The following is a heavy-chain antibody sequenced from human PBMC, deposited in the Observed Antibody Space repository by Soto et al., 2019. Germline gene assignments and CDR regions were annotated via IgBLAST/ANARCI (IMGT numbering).Heavy chain of an antibody. CDR2: IHTGDNI. Sequence: EVQLVESGGSLVQPGGSLRLSCAVSGLTVSTSHMSWVRQAPGKGLEWVSIIHTGDNIYYGDSVKGRFTISRDSSKNTVNLQMNNLRVDDTAVYYCARAEQGWFDPWAREPWSPSPQ. V-gene: IGHV3-66*01. CDR3: ARAEQGWFDP. D-gene: IGHD1-1*01. J-gene: IGHJ5*02. CDR1: GLTVSTSH.